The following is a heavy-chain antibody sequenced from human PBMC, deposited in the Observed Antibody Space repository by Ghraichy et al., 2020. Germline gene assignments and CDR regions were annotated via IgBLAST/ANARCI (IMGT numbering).Heavy chain of an antibody. D-gene: IGHD2-15*01. CDR1: GFTFSSYS. Sequence: GGSLRLSCAASGFTFSSYSMNWVRQAPGKGLEWVSSISSSSSYIYYADSVKGRFTISRDNAKNSLYLQMNSLRAEDTAVYYCASLLGYCSGGSCNWFDPWGQGTLVTVSS. J-gene: IGHJ5*02. CDR3: ASLLGYCSGGSCNWFDP. CDR2: ISSSSSYI. V-gene: IGHV3-21*01.